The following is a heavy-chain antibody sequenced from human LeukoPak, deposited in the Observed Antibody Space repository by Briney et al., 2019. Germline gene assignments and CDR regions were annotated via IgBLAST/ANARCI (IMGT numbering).Heavy chain of an antibody. CDR2: IRYDGSNK. V-gene: IGHV3-30*02. Sequence: GGSLRLSCAASGFTFSSYGMHWLRQAPGKGLEWVAFIRYDGSNKYYADSVKGRFTISRDNSKNTLYLQMNSLRAEDTAVYYCAKSMVSLYGMDVWGQGTTVTVSS. D-gene: IGHD5-18*01. J-gene: IGHJ6*02. CDR3: AKSMVSLYGMDV. CDR1: GFTFSSYG.